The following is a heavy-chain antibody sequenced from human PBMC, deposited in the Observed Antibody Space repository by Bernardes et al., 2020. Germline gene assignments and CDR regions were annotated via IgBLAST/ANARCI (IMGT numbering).Heavy chain of an antibody. Sequence: SETLSLTCTVSGGSISSYYWSWIRQPPGKGLEWIGYIYYSGSTNYNPSLKSRVTISVDTSKNQCSLKLSSVTAADPAVYYCARDLSVAGSEVTTPWYFDLWGRGNLVTVSS. CDR2: IYYSGST. CDR3: ARDLSVAGSEVTTPWYFDL. D-gene: IGHD4-17*01. V-gene: IGHV4-59*01. CDR1: GGSISSYY. J-gene: IGHJ2*01.